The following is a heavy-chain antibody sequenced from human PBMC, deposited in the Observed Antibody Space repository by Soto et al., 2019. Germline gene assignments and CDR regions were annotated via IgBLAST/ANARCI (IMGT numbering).Heavy chain of an antibody. CDR2: INHSGST. D-gene: IGHD1-7*01. Sequence: PSETLSLTCAVYGGSFSGYYWSWIRQPPGKGLEWIGEINHSGSTNYNPSLKSRVTISVDTSKNQFSLKLSSVTAADTAVYYCARGYWNYQYLASYFDYWGQGTLVTVSS. CDR1: GGSFSGYY. CDR3: ARGYWNYQYLASYFDY. V-gene: IGHV4-34*01. J-gene: IGHJ4*02.